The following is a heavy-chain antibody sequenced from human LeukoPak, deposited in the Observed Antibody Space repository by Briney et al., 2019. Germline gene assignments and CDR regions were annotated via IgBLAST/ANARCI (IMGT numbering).Heavy chain of an antibody. V-gene: IGHV6-1*01. J-gene: IGHJ6*03. CDR1: GDSVSSNSVA. D-gene: IGHD6-13*01. CDR2: TYYRSKWYN. Sequence: SQTLSLTCAISGDSVSSNSVAWNWIRQSPSRGLEWLGRTYYRSKWYNDYAISVKSRITINPDTSKNQFSLQLNSVTPEDTAVYYCARELLYSSSWEHYYYYMDVWGKGTTVTISS. CDR3: ARELLYSSSWEHYYYYMDV.